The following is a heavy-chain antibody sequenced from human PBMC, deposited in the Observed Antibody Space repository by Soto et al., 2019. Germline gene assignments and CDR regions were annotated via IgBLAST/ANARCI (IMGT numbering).Heavy chain of an antibody. CDR1: GFTFSSYG. Sequence: QVQLVESGGGVVQPGRSLRLSCAASGFTFSSYGMHWVRQAPGKGLEWVAVIRYDGSNKYYADSVKGRFTISRDNSKNTLYLQMNSLRAEDTAVYYCARDLNYYGSGSYYRRGFDYWGQGTLVTVSS. CDR3: ARDLNYYGSGSYYRRGFDY. V-gene: IGHV3-33*01. CDR2: IRYDGSNK. J-gene: IGHJ4*02. D-gene: IGHD3-10*01.